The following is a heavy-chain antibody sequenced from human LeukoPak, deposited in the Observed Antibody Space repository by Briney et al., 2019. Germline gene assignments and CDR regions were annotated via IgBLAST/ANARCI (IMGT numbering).Heavy chain of an antibody. CDR3: ARFGTGLYYYHYGMDV. V-gene: IGHV1-8*01. CDR2: MNPNSGNT. J-gene: IGHJ6*02. D-gene: IGHD3-10*01. CDR1: GYTFTSYD. Sequence: GASVKVSCKASGYTFTSYDINWVRQATGQGLEWMGWMNPNSGNTGYAQKFQGRVTMTRNTSISTAYMELSSLRSEDTAVYYCARFGTGLYYYHYGMDVWGQGTTVTVSS.